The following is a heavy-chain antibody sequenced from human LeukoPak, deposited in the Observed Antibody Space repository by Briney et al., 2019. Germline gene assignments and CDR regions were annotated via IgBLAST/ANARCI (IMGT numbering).Heavy chain of an antibody. CDR2: IYSGGST. J-gene: IGHJ3*02. CDR1: GFTVSSNY. D-gene: IGHD2-21*02. V-gene: IGHV3-53*01. Sequence: GGSLRLSCAVSGFTVSSNYMSWVRQAPGKGLEWVSVIYSGGSTYYADSVKGRFTISRDNSKNTLYLQMNSLRAEDTAVYYCARESVVVTGVNAFDIWGQGTMVTVSS. CDR3: ARESVVVTGVNAFDI.